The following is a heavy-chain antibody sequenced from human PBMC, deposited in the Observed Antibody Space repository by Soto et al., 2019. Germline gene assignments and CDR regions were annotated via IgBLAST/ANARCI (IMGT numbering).Heavy chain of an antibody. J-gene: IGHJ4*02. CDR1: GGTFSSYA. D-gene: IGHD3-22*01. V-gene: IGHV1-69*06. CDR2: IIPIFGTA. CDR3: ARMGYYYDSSGYSYYFDY. Sequence: QVQLVQSGAEVKKPGSSVKVSCKASGGTFSSYAISWVRQAPGQGLEWMGGIIPIFGTANYAQKFQGRVTITADKSTSTAYMELSSLRSEDTAVYYCARMGYYYDSSGYSYYFDYWGQGTLVTVSS.